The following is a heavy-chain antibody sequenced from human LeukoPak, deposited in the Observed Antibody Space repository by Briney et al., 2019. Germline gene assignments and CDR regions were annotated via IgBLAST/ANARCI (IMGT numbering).Heavy chain of an antibody. J-gene: IGHJ4*02. CDR2: IYTSGST. V-gene: IGHV4-4*07. CDR3: ARENSGSYREFDY. Sequence: SETLSLTCTVSGGSISSYYWSRIRQPAGKGLEWIGRIYTSGSTNYNASLKSRVSMSVDTSKNQFSLKLSSVTAADTAVFYCARENSGSYREFDYWGQGTLVTVSS. CDR1: GGSISSYY. D-gene: IGHD1-26*01.